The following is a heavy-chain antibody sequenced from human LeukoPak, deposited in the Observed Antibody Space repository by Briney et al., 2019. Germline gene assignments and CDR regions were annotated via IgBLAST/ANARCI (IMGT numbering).Heavy chain of an antibody. D-gene: IGHD2-2*01. CDR2: INPNSGGT. CDR1: GGIFNNYE. CDR3: ARAEGGIVVVPAAKYYFDY. V-gene: IGHV1-2*02. Sequence: PAASVKVSCKASGGIFNNYEISWVRQAPGQGLEWMGWINPNSGGTNYAQKFQGRVTMTRDTSISTAYMELSRLRSDDTAVYYCARAEGGIVVVPAAKYYFDYWGQGTLVTVSS. J-gene: IGHJ4*02.